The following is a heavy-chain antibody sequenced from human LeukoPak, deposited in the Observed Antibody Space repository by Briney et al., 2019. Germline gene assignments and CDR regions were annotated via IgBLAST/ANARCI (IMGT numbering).Heavy chain of an antibody. V-gene: IGHV1-2*02. CDR3: ARDGGLDY. J-gene: IGHJ4*02. Sequence: AASVRVSCKASGHTFTGYYLHWVRQAPGQGLEWMGWINPNSGDTNYAQKFQGRVTLTRDTSITTAYMELSRLRSDDTAVYYCARDGGLDYWGQGTLVTVSS. CDR1: GHTFTGYY. D-gene: IGHD3-3*01. CDR2: INPNSGDT.